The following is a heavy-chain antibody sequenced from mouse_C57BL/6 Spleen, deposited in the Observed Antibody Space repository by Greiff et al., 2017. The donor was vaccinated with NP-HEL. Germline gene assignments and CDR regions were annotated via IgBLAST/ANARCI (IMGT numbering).Heavy chain of an antibody. D-gene: IGHD4-1*01. CDR2: INPGSGGT. V-gene: IGHV1-54*01. Sequence: QVQLQQSGAELVRPGTSVKVSCKASGYAFTNYLIEWVKQWPGQGLEWIGVINPGSGGTYYNEKFKGKATLTAYKSSSTAYMQLSSLTSEDSAVYFCARSKLGWFAYWGQETLVTVSA. J-gene: IGHJ3*01. CDR3: ARSKLGWFAY. CDR1: GYAFTNYL.